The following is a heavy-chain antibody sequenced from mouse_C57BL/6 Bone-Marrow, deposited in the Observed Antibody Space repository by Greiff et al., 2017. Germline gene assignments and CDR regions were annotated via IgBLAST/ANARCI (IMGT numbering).Heavy chain of an antibody. CDR2: IYPGSGST. CDR1: GYTFTSYW. D-gene: IGHD2-5*01. V-gene: IGHV1-55*01. Sequence: QVQLQQPGAELVKPGASVKMSCKASGYTFTSYWITWVKQRPGQGLEWIGDIYPGSGSTNYNEKFKSKATLTVDTSSSTAYMQLSSLTSEDSAVYYCARGGYDSKGAMDYWGQGTSVTVSS. CDR3: ARGGYDSKGAMDY. J-gene: IGHJ4*01.